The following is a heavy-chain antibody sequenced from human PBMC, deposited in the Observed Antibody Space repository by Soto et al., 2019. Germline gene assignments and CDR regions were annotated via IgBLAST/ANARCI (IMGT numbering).Heavy chain of an antibody. CDR2: IRNKANSYTT. D-gene: IGHD2-21*01. CDR3: SRAGILTTPSYFDY. J-gene: IGHJ4*02. Sequence: EVQLVESGGGLVQPGGSLRLSCAASGFTFSDHYMDWVRQAPGKGLEWVGRIRNKANSYTTEYAASVKGRFTISRDDSLITLYLQMNSMKTEDTAVYYCSRAGILTTPSYFDYWVQGTLVTVSS. CDR1: GFTFSDHY. V-gene: IGHV3-72*01.